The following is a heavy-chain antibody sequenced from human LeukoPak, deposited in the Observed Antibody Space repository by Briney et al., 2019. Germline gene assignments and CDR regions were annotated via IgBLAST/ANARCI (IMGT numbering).Heavy chain of an antibody. V-gene: IGHV1-3*01. CDR2: INAGNGNT. Sequence: ASVKVSCKASGYTFTSYAMHWVRQAPGQRLEWMGWINAGNGNTKYSQKFQGRVTITRDTSASTAYMEPSSLRSEDTAVYYCARVVTAILSIDYWGQGTLVTVSS. J-gene: IGHJ4*02. CDR1: GYTFTSYA. CDR3: ARVVTAILSIDY. D-gene: IGHD2-21*02.